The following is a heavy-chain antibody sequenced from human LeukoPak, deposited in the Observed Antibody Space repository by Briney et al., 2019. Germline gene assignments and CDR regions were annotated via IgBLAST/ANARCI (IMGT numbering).Heavy chain of an antibody. D-gene: IGHD7-27*01. CDR2: IRYDGSNK. V-gene: IGHV3-30*02. CDR1: GFTFSSYG. Sequence: GGSLRLSCAASGFTFSSYGMHWVRQAPGKGLEWVAFIRYDGSNKYYADSVKGRFTISRDNSKNTLYLQMNSLRDEDTALYYCAKEKGANWDPFDYWGRGTLVTVSS. CDR3: AKEKGANWDPFDY. J-gene: IGHJ4*02.